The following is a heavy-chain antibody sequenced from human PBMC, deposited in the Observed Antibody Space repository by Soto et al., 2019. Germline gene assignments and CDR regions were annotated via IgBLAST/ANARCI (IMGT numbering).Heavy chain of an antibody. Sequence: SSETLSLTCTVSGGSISSYYWSWIRQPPGKGLEWIGYIYYSGSTNYNPSLKSRVTISVDTSKNQFSLKLSSVTAADTAVYYCARLNGDYEFSMDYWGQGTLVTFSS. J-gene: IGHJ4*02. CDR1: GGSISSYY. D-gene: IGHD4-17*01. V-gene: IGHV4-59*01. CDR3: ARLNGDYEFSMDY. CDR2: IYYSGST.